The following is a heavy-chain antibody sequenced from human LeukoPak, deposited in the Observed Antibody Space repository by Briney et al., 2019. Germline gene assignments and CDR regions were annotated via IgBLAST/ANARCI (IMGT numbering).Heavy chain of an antibody. J-gene: IGHJ4*02. CDR1: GGTFISYA. Sequence: GSSVKDSCKASGGTFISYAISWVRQAPGQGLEWMGGIIPIFGTANYAQKFQGRVTITADESTSTAYMELSSLRSEDTAVYYCARGGEDGYNYYFDYWGQGTLVTVSS. CDR3: ARGGEDGYNYYFDY. D-gene: IGHD5-24*01. V-gene: IGHV1-69*01. CDR2: IIPIFGTA.